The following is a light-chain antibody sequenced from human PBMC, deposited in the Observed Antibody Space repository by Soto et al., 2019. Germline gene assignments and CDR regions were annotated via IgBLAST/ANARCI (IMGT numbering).Light chain of an antibody. CDR3: QQSYSTLWT. J-gene: IGKJ1*01. Sequence: DIQMTQSPSSLSASVGDRVTITCRASQSISSYLNWYQQKPGKAPKLLIYAASSLQSGVQSRFSGSGSGTDVTLTISSLQPEDFATYYCQQSYSTLWTFGQGTKVEIK. V-gene: IGKV1-39*01. CDR2: AAS. CDR1: QSISSY.